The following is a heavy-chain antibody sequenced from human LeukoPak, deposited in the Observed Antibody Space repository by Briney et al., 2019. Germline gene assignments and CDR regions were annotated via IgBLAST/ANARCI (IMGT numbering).Heavy chain of an antibody. CDR3: AKGRLQEGTVFRGVITPVDY. V-gene: IGHV3-7*05. CDR2: IKQDGSEK. J-gene: IGHJ4*02. CDR1: GFTFSSYW. D-gene: IGHD3-10*01. Sequence: PGGSLRLSCAASGFTFSSYWMSWVRQAPGKGLEWVANIKQDGSEKYYVDSVKGRFTISRDNAKNSLYLQMNSLRAEDTAVYYCAKGRLQEGTVFRGVITPVDYWGQGTLVTVTS.